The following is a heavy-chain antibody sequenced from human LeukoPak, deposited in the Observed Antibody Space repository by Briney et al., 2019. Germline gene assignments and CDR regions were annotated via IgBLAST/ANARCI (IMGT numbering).Heavy chain of an antibody. J-gene: IGHJ6*03. CDR3: ARDQITMVRGVITWDYYYYMDV. Sequence: SETLSLTCTVSGGSISSGSYYWSRIRQPAGKGLEWIGRIYTSGSTNYNPSLKSRVTISVDTSKNQFSLKLSSVTAADTAVYYCARDQITMVRGVITWDYYYYMDVWGKGTTVTVSS. CDR2: IYTSGST. D-gene: IGHD3-10*01. CDR1: GGSISSGSYY. V-gene: IGHV4-61*02.